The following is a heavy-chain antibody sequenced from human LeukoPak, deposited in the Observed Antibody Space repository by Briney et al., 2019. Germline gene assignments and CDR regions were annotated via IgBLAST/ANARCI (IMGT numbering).Heavy chain of an antibody. CDR2: IKSDGST. J-gene: IGHJ1*01. D-gene: IGHD3-22*01. CDR1: GFTFSTYW. V-gene: IGHV3-74*01. Sequence: PGGSLRVSCAASGFTFSTYWMHWVRQAPGKGLVWVSRIKSDGSTNYADSVKGRFTISRDNAKNTVSLQMNSLRAEDTGVYYCARAPSEIGGYYPEYFRHWGQGTLVTVSS. CDR3: ARAPSEIGGYYPEYFRH.